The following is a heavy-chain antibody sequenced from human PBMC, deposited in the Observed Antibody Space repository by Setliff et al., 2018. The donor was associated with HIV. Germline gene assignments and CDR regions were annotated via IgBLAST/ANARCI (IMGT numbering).Heavy chain of an antibody. V-gene: IGHV4-34*01. CDR3: AREDTTGYYSLSAFDI. Sequence: PSETLSLTCAVYGGSLSGHYWTWIRQPPGEGLEWIGEINHSGRTKYNPSLKSRVTMSVDTSKNQFSLKLKAVTAADTAVYYCAREDTTGYYSLSAFDIWGQGTLVTVSS. CDR1: GGSLSGHY. D-gene: IGHD3-22*01. CDR2: INHSGRT. J-gene: IGHJ3*02.